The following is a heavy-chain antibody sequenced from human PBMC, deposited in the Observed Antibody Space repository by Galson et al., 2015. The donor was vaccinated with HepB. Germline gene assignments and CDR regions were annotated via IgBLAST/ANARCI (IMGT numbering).Heavy chain of an antibody. CDR3: ARRYYYDSSGYYYSGRLSAFDI. CDR2: INHGGST. J-gene: IGHJ3*02. CDR1: GGSFSGYY. D-gene: IGHD3-22*01. V-gene: IGHV4-34*01. Sequence: LSLTCAVYGGSFSGYYWSWIRQPPGKGLEWIGEINHGGSTNYNPSLKSRVTMSVGTSKIQFSLKLSSVTAADTAVYFCARRYYYDSSGYYYSGRLSAFDIWGQGIMVTFSS.